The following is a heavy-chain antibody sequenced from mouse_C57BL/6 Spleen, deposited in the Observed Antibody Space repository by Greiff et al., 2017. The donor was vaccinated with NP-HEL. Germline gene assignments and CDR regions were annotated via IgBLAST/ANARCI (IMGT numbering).Heavy chain of an antibody. J-gene: IGHJ2*01. CDR2: INPNNGGT. V-gene: IGHV1-26*01. CDR1: GYTFTDYY. Sequence: EVKLQQSGPELVKPGASVKISCKASGYTFTDYYMNWVKQSHGKSLEWIGDINPNNGGTSYNQKFKGKATLTVDKSSSTAYMELRSLTSEDSAVYYCAIRGSIYILNYWGQGTTLTVSS. D-gene: IGHD1-3*01. CDR3: AIRGSIYILNY.